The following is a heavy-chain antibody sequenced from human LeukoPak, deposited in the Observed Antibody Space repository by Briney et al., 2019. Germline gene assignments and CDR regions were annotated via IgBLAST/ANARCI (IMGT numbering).Heavy chain of an antibody. CDR1: GFTFSSYS. J-gene: IGHJ5*02. CDR2: IRSSSSTT. V-gene: IGHV3-48*01. CDR3: VRDYDS. Sequence: GGSLRLSXAASGFTFSSYSMNWVRQAPGKGLEWVSYIRSSSSTTYYADSVKGRFTISRDDAENSLYLQMNDLRAEDTAVYYCVRDYDSWGQGTLVSVSS. D-gene: IGHD3-16*01.